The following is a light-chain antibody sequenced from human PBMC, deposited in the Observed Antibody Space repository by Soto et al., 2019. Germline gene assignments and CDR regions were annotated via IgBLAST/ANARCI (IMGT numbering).Light chain of an antibody. J-gene: IGLJ3*02. Sequence: SVLTQPPSASGTPGQRVTISCSGSSSNIGSNYVYWYQQLPGTAPKLLIYRNNQRPSGVPDRFSGSKSGTSASLAISGLRSEDEADYYCAAWDDSLSGPAWVFGGGTKVTVL. CDR3: AAWDDSLSGPAWV. V-gene: IGLV1-47*01. CDR1: SSNIGSNY. CDR2: RNN.